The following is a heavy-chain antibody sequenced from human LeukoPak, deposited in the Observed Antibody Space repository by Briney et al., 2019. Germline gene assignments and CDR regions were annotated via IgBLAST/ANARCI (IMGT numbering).Heavy chain of an antibody. CDR2: ISSSSSYI. CDR1: GITFSSYS. Sequence: GGSLRLSCAASGITFSSYSMNWFRQAPGKGLKWVSSISSSSSYIYYADSVKGRFTISRDNAKNSLYLQMNSLRAEDTAVYYCARDPVAGLTPDAFDIWGQGTMVTVSS. J-gene: IGHJ3*02. V-gene: IGHV3-21*01. CDR3: ARDPVAGLTPDAFDI. D-gene: IGHD6-19*01.